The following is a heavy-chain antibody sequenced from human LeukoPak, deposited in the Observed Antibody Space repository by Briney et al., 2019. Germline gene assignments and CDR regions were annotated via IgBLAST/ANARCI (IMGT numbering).Heavy chain of an antibody. CDR1: GGSISSYY. CDR2: IYYSGST. J-gene: IGHJ4*02. CDR3: ARDLEL. Sequence: SETLSLTCTVSGGSISSYYWSWIRQPPGKGLEWIGYIYYSGSTNYTPPLKLRVTISVDTSKNQFSLKLSSVTAADTAVYYCARDLELWGQGTLVTVSS. D-gene: IGHD2/OR15-2a*01. V-gene: IGHV4-59*01.